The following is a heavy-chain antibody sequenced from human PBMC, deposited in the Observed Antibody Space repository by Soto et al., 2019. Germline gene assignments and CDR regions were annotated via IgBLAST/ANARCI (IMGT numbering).Heavy chain of an antibody. Sequence: SLRLSCEASGFTFSSNAMTWVRQAPGKGLEWVSAISDSGGCTYYADSVAGRFTISRDNSRHTLYLQMNSLRAEDTAIYYCAKALGRDFSDFDSWGQGTQVTVSS. V-gene: IGHV3-23*01. J-gene: IGHJ4*02. CDR3: AKALGRDFSDFDS. D-gene: IGHD3-10*01. CDR2: ISDSGGCT. CDR1: GFTFSSNA.